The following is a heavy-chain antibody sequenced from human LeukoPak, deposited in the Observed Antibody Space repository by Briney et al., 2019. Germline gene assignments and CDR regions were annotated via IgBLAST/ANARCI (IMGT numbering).Heavy chain of an antibody. CDR2: IYYSGST. Sequence: SETLSLTCTVSGGSISSSSYYWGWIRQPPGKGLEWVGSIYYSGSTYYNPSLKSRVTISVDTSKNQFSLKLSSVTAADTAVYYCARRAAARLYFDYWGQGTLVTVSS. J-gene: IGHJ4*02. V-gene: IGHV4-39*01. D-gene: IGHD6-6*01. CDR1: GGSISSSSYY. CDR3: ARRAAARLYFDY.